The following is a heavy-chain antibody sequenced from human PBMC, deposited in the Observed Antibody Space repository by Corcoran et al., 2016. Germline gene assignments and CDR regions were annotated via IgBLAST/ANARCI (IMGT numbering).Heavy chain of an antibody. D-gene: IGHD3-10*01. CDR1: GFIFSSYG. V-gene: IGHV3-30*03. CDR2: ISYDGSDK. J-gene: IGHJ4*02. Sequence: QVQLVESGGGVVQPGKSLRLSCVASGFIFSSYGMHWVRQAPGKGLEWVAVISYDGSDKYYADSVKGRFTISRDNSKNTLYLQMNSLSTEETALYCGARRPGIMTMGIDYWGQGTLVTVSS. CDR3: ARRPGIMTMGIDY.